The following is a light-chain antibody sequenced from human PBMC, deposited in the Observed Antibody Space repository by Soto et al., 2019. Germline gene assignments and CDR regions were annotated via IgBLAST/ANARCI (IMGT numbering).Light chain of an antibody. CDR3: QQYGSSGT. J-gene: IGKJ1*01. CDR2: GAS. Sequence: EIVLTQSPGTLSLSPGERATLSCRASQSVSNNYLAWYQQKPGQAPRLLIYGASNRATGIPDRFSGSGSGTDFTLTISRLEPEDFAMYYCQQYGSSGTFGQGTKLDIK. V-gene: IGKV3-20*01. CDR1: QSVSNNY.